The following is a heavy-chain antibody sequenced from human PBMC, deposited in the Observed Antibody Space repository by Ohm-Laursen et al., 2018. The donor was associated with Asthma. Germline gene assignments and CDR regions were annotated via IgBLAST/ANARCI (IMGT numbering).Heavy chain of an antibody. CDR1: GSTFSSYG. J-gene: IGHJ4*02. V-gene: IGHV3-33*01. D-gene: IGHD3-22*01. CDR3: ARVSGPYDSSGALDY. CDR2: IWYDGRNK. Sequence: SLRLSCTASGSTFSSYGMHWVRQAPGKGLEWVAVIWYDGRNKYYADSVKGRFTISRDNSKNTLYLQMNSLRAEETAVYYCARVSGPYDSSGALDYWGQGTLVTVSS.